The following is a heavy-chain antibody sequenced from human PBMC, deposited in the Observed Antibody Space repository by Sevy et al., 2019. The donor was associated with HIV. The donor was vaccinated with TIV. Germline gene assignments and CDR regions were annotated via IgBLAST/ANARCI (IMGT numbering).Heavy chain of an antibody. CDR2: ISDSKTTI. V-gene: IGHV3-48*01. CDR3: ARGLAGLPGYYYGMDV. CDR1: GFTFSSYS. Sequence: GGSLRLSCAASGFTFSSYSMNWVRQAPGKGLEWVSYISDSKTTIYYADSVKGRFTISRDNAKNSLYLQMNSLRAEDTAVYYCARGLAGLPGYYYGMDVWGQGTTVTVSS. J-gene: IGHJ6*02. D-gene: IGHD3-3*02.